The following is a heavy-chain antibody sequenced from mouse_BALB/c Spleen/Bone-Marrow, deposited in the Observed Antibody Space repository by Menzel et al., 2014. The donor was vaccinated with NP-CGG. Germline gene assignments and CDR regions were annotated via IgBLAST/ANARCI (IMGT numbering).Heavy chain of an antibody. CDR2: INPSTGYT. CDR3: ARHYRYYFDY. V-gene: IGHV1-7*01. J-gene: IGHJ2*01. CDR1: GYTFTSYW. Sequence: QVQLKESGAELAKPGASVKMSCKASGYTFTSYWMHWVKQRPGQGLEWIGYINPSTGYTEYNQKFKDKATLTADKSSSTAYMQLSSLTSEDSAVYYCARHYRYYFDYWGHGTTLTVSS. D-gene: IGHD2-14*01.